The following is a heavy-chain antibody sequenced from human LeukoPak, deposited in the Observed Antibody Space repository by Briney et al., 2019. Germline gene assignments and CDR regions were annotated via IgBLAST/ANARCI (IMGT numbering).Heavy chain of an antibody. J-gene: IGHJ4*02. CDR3: ARDGGRRDDY. D-gene: IGHD5-24*01. V-gene: IGHV3-7*01. Sequence: GGSLRLSCAASGFTFSSYWMTWVRQAPGKGLEWVANIKEDGITKYYVDSVKGRFTISRDNTKNSLYLQMNSLRAEDTAVFYCARDGGRRDDYWGQGTLVTVSS. CDR1: GFTFSSYW. CDR2: IKEDGITK.